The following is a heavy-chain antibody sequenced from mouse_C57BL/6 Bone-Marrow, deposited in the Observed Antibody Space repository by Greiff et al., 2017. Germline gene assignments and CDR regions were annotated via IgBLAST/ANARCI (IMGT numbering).Heavy chain of an antibody. CDR1: GYTFTSYG. D-gene: IGHD2-13*01. Sequence: VQLVESGAELARPGASVKLSCKASGYTFTSYGISWVKQRTGQGLEWIGEIYPRSGNTYYNAKFKGKATLTADKSSSTAYMELRSLTSEDSAVYFCARTDGDRAMDYWGQGTSGTVSS. CDR3: ARTDGDRAMDY. J-gene: IGHJ4*01. CDR2: IYPRSGNT. V-gene: IGHV1-81*01.